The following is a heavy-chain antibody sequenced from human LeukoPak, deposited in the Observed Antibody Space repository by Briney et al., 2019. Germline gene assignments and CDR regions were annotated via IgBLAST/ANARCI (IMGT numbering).Heavy chain of an antibody. Sequence: GGSLRLSCAASGFTVSSNYMSWVRQAPGKGLEWVSVIYSGGSTYYADSVKGRFTISRDNSKNTLYLQMNSLRAEDTAVYYCARDLHPSGWSDFDYWGQGTLVTVSS. J-gene: IGHJ4*02. CDR3: ARDLHPSGWSDFDY. CDR2: IYSGGST. D-gene: IGHD6-19*01. CDR1: GFTVSSNY. V-gene: IGHV3-53*01.